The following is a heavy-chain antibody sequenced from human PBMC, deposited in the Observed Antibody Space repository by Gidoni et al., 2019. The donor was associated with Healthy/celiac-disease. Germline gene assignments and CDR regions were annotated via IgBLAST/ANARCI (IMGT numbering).Heavy chain of an antibody. CDR2: INPNSGGT. J-gene: IGHJ4*02. V-gene: IGHV1-2*02. CDR1: GNTFTGYY. CDR3: ARETIVGATDY. D-gene: IGHD1-26*01. Sequence: QVQLVQSGPEVTKPGASVKASCTRPGNTFTGYYMHWVRQAPGQGLEWMGWINPNSGGTNYAQKFQGRVTMTRDTSISTAYMELSRLRSDDTAVYYCARETIVGATDYWGQGTLVTVSS.